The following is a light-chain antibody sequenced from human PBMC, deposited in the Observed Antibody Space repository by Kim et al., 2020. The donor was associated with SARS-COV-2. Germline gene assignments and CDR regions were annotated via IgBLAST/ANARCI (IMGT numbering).Light chain of an antibody. CDR3: SSYAGSNNPV. CDR2: EVS. Sequence: QSALTQPPPASGSPGQSVTISCTGTSSDVGGYNYVSWYQQHPGKAPKLMIYEVSKRPSGVTDRFSGSKSGNTASLTVSGLQAEDEADYYCSSYAGSNNPVFGGGTQLTVL. CDR1: SSDVGGYNY. J-gene: IGLJ3*02. V-gene: IGLV2-8*01.